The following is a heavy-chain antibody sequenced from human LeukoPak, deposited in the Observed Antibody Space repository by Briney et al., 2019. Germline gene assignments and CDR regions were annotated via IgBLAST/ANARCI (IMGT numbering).Heavy chain of an antibody. J-gene: IGHJ4*02. CDR3: ARVFHDSSGYYPYYFDY. CDR2: INPNSGGT. V-gene: IGHV1-2*06. D-gene: IGHD3-22*01. CDR1: GYTFTGYY. Sequence: ASVKVSCKASGYTFTGYYMLWVRQAPGQGLEWMGRINPNSGGTNYAQKLQGRVTMTTDTSTSTAYMELRSLRSDDTAVYYCARVFHDSSGYYPYYFDYWGQGTLVTVSS.